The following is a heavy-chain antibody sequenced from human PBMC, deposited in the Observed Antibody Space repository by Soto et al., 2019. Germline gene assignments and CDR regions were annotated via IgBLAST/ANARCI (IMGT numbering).Heavy chain of an antibody. Sequence: SLRLSCAASGFTFSSYGMHWVRQAPGKGLEWVAVISYDGSNKYYADSVKGRFTISRDNSKNTLYLQMNSLRAEDTAVYYCAKASDILAGYYPTFDPWGQGTLVTVSS. D-gene: IGHD3-9*01. V-gene: IGHV3-30*18. CDR3: AKASDILAGYYPTFDP. J-gene: IGHJ5*02. CDR2: ISYDGSNK. CDR1: GFTFSSYG.